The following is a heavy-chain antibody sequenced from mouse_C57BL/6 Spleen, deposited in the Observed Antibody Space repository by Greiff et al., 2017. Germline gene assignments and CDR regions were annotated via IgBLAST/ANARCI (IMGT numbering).Heavy chain of an antibody. CDR2: IDPSDSYT. CDR3: ARLTGSYAMDY. V-gene: IGHV1-50*01. CDR1: GYTFTSYW. D-gene: IGHD4-1*01. Sequence: QVQLPQPGAELVKPGASVKLSCKASGYTFTSYWMQWVKQRPGQGLEWIGEIDPSDSYTNYNQKFKGKATLTVDTSSSTAYMQLSSLTSEDSAVYYCARLTGSYAMDYWGQGTSVTVSS. J-gene: IGHJ4*01.